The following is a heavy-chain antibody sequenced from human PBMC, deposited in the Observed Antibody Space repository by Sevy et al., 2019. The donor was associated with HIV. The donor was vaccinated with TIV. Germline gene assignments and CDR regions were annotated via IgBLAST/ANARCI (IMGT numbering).Heavy chain of an antibody. V-gene: IGHV3-23*01. D-gene: IGHD4-4*01. Sequence: GGSLRLSCAASGFTFSNYAINWVRQAPGKGLESISSISNNGDRTYYIDSVRGRFTISRDNSKNMLYLQMHGLRAEDAATYYCAKVLSVTFSYWYGLDVWGQGTTVTVSS. CDR2: ISNNGDRT. J-gene: IGHJ6*02. CDR3: AKVLSVTFSYWYGLDV. CDR1: GFTFSNYA.